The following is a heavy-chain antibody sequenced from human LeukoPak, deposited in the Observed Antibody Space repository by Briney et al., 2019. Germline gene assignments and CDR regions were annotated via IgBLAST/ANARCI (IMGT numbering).Heavy chain of an antibody. D-gene: IGHD4-11*01. CDR2: MNPNSGNT. CDR3: SRDYSMASVDYYGMNV. J-gene: IGHJ6*02. V-gene: IGHV1-8*01. CDR1: GYTFTSYD. Sequence: ASVKVSCKASGYTFTSYDINWVRQATGQGLEWMGWMNPNSGNTGYAQKFQGSVTMTRNTSISTAYMELSSLRSEDTGVYYCSRDYSMASVDYYGMNVWGQGTTVTVSS.